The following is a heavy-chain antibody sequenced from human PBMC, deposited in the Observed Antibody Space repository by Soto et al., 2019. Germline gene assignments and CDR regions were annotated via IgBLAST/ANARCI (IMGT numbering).Heavy chain of an antibody. V-gene: IGHV1-2*02. J-gene: IGHJ4*02. CDR2: INPNSGGT. CDR3: ARASAGNDY. CDR1: GYPFTDYY. Sequence: QVQLVQAGAEVKKPGASVKVSCKASGYPFTDYYIHWVRQAPGQGLEWMAWINPNSGGTSYAQKFQGRVTVTRDPSISTAFMELSSLRSEDTAVYYCARASAGNDYCGQGTLVTVSS.